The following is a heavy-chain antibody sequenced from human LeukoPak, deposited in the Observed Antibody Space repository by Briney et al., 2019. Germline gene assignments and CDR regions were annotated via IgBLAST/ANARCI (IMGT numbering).Heavy chain of an antibody. J-gene: IGHJ4*02. V-gene: IGHV4-61*02. CDR3: ARDWSSSWLYSDY. CDR2: VHASGST. D-gene: IGHD6-13*01. Sequence: SETLSLTCTVSGGSINSGSYYWSWIRQPAGKGLEWIGRVHASGSTNYNPSLKTRSTISVDTSKNQFSLTLTSVTAADTAVYYCARDWSSSWLYSDYWGQGTLVTASS. CDR1: GGSINSGSYY.